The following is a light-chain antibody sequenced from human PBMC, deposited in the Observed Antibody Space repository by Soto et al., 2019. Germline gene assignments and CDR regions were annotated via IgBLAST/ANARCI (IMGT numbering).Light chain of an antibody. CDR3: QQYLNWPWT. J-gene: IGKJ1*01. Sequence: EIVMTQSPATLSVSPGEGVTLSCKASQSVSSYLAWYQQKPGQAPRLLINGASTRAPGFPARFSGSGSGKEFTLTISSLQSEDFAVYYCQQYLNWPWTFGQGTKVEIK. CDR1: QSVSSY. V-gene: IGKV3-15*01. CDR2: GAS.